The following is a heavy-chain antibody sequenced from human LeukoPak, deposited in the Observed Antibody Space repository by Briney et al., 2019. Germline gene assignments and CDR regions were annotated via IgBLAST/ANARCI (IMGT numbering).Heavy chain of an antibody. CDR3: ARSIAARYQWFDP. D-gene: IGHD6-6*01. CDR2: IYYSGST. Sequence: SETLSLTCTVSGGSISSSSYYWGWIRQPPGKGLGWIGSIYYSGSTYYNPSLKSRVTISVDTSKNQFSLKLSSVAAADTAVHYCARSIAARYQWFDPWGQGTLVTVSS. J-gene: IGHJ5*02. CDR1: GGSISSSSYY. V-gene: IGHV4-39*01.